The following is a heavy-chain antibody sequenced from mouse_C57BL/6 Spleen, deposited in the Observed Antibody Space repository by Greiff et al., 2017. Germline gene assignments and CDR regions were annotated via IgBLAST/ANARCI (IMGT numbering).Heavy chain of an antibody. V-gene: IGHV1-22*01. D-gene: IGHD2-4*01. CDR3: ARGDLYYDYFDY. J-gene: IGHJ2*01. Sequence: EVKLQQSGPELVKPGASVKMSCKASGYTFTDYNMHWVKQSHGKSLEWIGYINPNNGGTSYNQKFKGKATLTVNKSSSTAYMELRSLTSEDSAVYYCARGDLYYDYFDYWGQGTTLTVSS. CDR1: GYTFTDYN. CDR2: INPNNGGT.